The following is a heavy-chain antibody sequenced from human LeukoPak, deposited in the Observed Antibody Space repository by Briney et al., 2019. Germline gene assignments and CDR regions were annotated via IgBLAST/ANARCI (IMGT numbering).Heavy chain of an antibody. CDR3: ARERREQLLPPYTRSVTYFDY. J-gene: IGHJ4*02. D-gene: IGHD2-2*01. Sequence: SETLSLTCTVSGGSISSYYWSWIRQPPGKGLEWIGYIYYSGSTNYNPSLKSRVTISVETSKNEFSLKLRSVTAADTAAYYCARERREQLLPPYTRSVTYFDYWGQGTLVTVSS. V-gene: IGHV4-59*12. CDR1: GGSISSYY. CDR2: IYYSGST.